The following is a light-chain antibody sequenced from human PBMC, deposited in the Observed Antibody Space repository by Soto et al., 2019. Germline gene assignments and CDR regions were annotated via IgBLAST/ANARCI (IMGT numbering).Light chain of an antibody. Sequence: QSVLTQPASVSGSPGQSITISCTGTSSDVGGYNYVSWYQQHPGKAPKLMIYDVSNRPSGVSNRFSGSKSGNTASLTISGLQAEYEAEYYCSSYTSSSTGHVVFGGGTKLTVL. CDR1: SSDVGGYNY. CDR2: DVS. V-gene: IGLV2-14*01. J-gene: IGLJ2*01. CDR3: SSYTSSSTGHVV.